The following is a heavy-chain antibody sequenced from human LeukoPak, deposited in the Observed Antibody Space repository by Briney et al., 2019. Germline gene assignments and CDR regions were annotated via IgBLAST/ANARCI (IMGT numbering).Heavy chain of an antibody. CDR1: GGSISSGSYY. J-gene: IGHJ4*02. D-gene: IGHD5-18*01. CDR3: AGGVSGRYSYGQLDY. V-gene: IGHV4-61*02. CDR2: IYTSGST. Sequence: PSETLSLTCTVSGGSISSGSYYWSWIRQPAGKGLEWIGRIYTSGSTNYNPSLKSRVTISVDTSKNQFSLKLSSVTAADTAVYYCAGGVSGRYSYGQLDYWGQGTLVTVSS.